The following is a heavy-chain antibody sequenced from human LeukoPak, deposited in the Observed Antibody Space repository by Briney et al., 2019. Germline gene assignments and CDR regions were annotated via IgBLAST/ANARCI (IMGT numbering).Heavy chain of an antibody. J-gene: IGHJ6*02. V-gene: IGHV4-61*01. Sequence: SETLSLTCTVSGGSVSSGSYYWSWIRQPPGKGLEWIGYIYYSGSTNYNPSLKSRVTISVDKSKNQFSLKLSSVTAADTAVYYCTRAWVYDYYYYGMDVWGQGTTVTVSS. CDR3: TRAWVYDYYYYGMDV. CDR1: GGSVSSGSYY. CDR2: IYYSGST. D-gene: IGHD2-8*01.